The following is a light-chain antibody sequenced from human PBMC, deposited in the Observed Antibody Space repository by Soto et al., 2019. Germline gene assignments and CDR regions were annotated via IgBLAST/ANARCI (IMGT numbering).Light chain of an antibody. CDR3: YSYAGSSTFYV. V-gene: IGLV2-23*01. J-gene: IGLJ1*01. Sequence: QSALTQPASVSGSPGQSITISCTGTSSDVGSYNLVSWYQQHPGKAPKLMIYEGSKRPSGVSNRFSGSKSGNTASLTISGLPAEDEADYYCYSYAGSSTFYVFGTGTKVTVL. CDR2: EGS. CDR1: SSDVGSYNL.